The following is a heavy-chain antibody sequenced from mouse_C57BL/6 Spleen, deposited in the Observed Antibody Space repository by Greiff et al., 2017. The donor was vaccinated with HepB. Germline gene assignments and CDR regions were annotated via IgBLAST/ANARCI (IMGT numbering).Heavy chain of an antibody. V-gene: IGHV14-1*01. CDR1: GFNIKDYY. Sequence: EVQLQQSGAELVRPGASVKLSCTASGFNIKDYYMHWVKQRPEQGLEWIGRIDPEDGDTEYAPKFQGKATMTADTSSNTAYLQLSSLTSEDTAVYYCTAGPYSNFFDYWGQGTTLTVSS. CDR3: TAGPYSNFFDY. D-gene: IGHD2-5*01. J-gene: IGHJ2*01. CDR2: IDPEDGDT.